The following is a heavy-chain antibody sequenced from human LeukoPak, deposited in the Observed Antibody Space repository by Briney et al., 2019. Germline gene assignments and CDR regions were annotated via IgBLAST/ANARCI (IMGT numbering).Heavy chain of an antibody. CDR2: IIPIFGTA. V-gene: IGHV1-69*01. D-gene: IGHD3-10*01. J-gene: IGHJ6*02. CDR1: GGTFSSYA. CDR3: ARHSSPYYYGSGSYYGTYYYGMDV. Sequence: SVKVSCKASGGTFSSYAISWVRQAPGQGLEWMGGIIPIFGTANYAQKFQGRVTITADESTSTAYMELSSLRSEDTAVYYCARHSSPYYYGSGSYYGTYYYGMDVWGQGTTVTVSS.